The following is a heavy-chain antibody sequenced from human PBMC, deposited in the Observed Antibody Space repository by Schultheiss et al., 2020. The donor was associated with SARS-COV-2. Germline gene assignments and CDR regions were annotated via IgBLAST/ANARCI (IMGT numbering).Heavy chain of an antibody. V-gene: IGHV3-13*05. CDR1: GFTFSSYD. Sequence: GESLKISCAASGFTFSSYDMHWVRQATGKGLEWVSGIGTAGDPYYPGSVKGRFIIYRDNSKNTLYLQMNSLRAEDTAVFFCARDLGSYGAFDIWGQGTMVTVAS. D-gene: IGHD1-26*01. CDR3: ARDLGSYGAFDI. J-gene: IGHJ3*02. CDR2: IGTAGDP.